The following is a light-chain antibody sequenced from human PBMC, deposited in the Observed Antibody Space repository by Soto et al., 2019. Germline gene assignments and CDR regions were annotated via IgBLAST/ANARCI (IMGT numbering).Light chain of an antibody. Sequence: IQMTQSPFFVSASVGDRVTISCRTSEEIHTWLAWYQQKPGRAPNLLIYGASSLQTGAPPRFSASGSGTEFTLIISSLQPEDFATYYCQQTKSFPPTFGGGTKV. V-gene: IGKV1-12*01. J-gene: IGKJ4*01. CDR1: EEIHTW. CDR3: QQTKSFPPT. CDR2: GAS.